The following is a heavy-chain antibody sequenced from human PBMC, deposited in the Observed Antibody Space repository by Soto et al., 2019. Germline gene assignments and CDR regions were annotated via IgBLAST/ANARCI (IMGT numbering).Heavy chain of an antibody. J-gene: IGHJ4*02. CDR2: IIPIFGTA. V-gene: IGHV1-69*13. D-gene: IGHD2-21*02. Sequence: ASVKVSCKASGGTFSSYAISWVRQAPGQGLEWMGGIIPIFGTANYAQKFQGRVTITADESTSTAYMELSSLRSEDTAVYYCARAYCGGDCYSTYLYSIDYWGQGTLVTVSS. CDR3: ARAYCGGDCYSTYLYSIDY. CDR1: GGTFSSYA.